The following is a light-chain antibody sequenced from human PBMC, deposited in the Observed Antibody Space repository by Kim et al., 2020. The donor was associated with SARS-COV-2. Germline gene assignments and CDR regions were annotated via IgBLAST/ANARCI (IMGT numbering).Light chain of an antibody. J-gene: IGKJ4*01. Sequence: SVSPGEKATLTCRASRSVGGNLAWYRQKPGQAPRLRIYGASTRATGIPARFSGGGSGTEFTLTISSLLSEDFAVYYCQRYNSFITFGGGTKMDIK. CDR1: RSVGGN. CDR2: GAS. CDR3: QRYNSFIT. V-gene: IGKV3-15*01.